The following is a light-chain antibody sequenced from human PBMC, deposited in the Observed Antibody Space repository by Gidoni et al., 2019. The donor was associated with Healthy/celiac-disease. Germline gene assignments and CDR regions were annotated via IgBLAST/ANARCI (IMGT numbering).Light chain of an antibody. CDR3: PTWGTGTYVV. CDR2: LTSAGSH. J-gene: IGLJ2*01. CDR1: SGHSSYA. V-gene: IGLV4-69*01. Sequence: QLVLTQSPYAAASLGASVKLTCTLSSGHSSYAIAWHQQQPERGPRYLMKLTSAGSHSKGDGIPDRFSGSSSGAARYLPLSSLQSEDEADYYCPTWGTGTYVVFGGGTKLTVL.